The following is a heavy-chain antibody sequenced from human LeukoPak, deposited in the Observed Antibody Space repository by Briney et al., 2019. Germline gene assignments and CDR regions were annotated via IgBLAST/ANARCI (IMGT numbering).Heavy chain of an antibody. CDR3: VKGSSSSRPYYFDY. J-gene: IGHJ4*02. Sequence: GGSLRLSCAISGFTFSNYVMSWVRQAPGKGLEWVSAISGSSDSTYGADSVKGRFTISRDNSKNTLYPQMNSLRAEDTAVYYCVKGSSSSRPYYFDYWGQGTLVTVSS. CDR1: GFTFSNYV. CDR2: ISGSSDST. D-gene: IGHD6-6*01. V-gene: IGHV3-23*01.